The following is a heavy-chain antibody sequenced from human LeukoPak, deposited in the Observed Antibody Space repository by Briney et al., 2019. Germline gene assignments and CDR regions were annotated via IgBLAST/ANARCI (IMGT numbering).Heavy chain of an antibody. CDR1: GFTFSSYA. D-gene: IGHD5-12*01. Sequence: GGSLRLSCAASGFTFSSYAMSWVRQAPGKGLEWVSAISGSGGSTYYADSVKGRFTLSGDNSKTTVYLQMNSLRAEDTAVYYCARDRSGFYSVDHWGQGTLVIISS. J-gene: IGHJ4*02. V-gene: IGHV3-23*01. CDR3: ARDRSGFYSVDH. CDR2: ISGSGGST.